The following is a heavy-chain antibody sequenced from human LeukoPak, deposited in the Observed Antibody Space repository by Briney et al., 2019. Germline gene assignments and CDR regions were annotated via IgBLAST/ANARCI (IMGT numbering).Heavy chain of an antibody. D-gene: IGHD6-19*01. CDR1: GFTFSSYA. CDR3: AKQDIRSSAWYD. CDR2: ISYDGSNK. J-gene: IGHJ4*02. V-gene: IGHV3-30*18. Sequence: GGSLRLSCAASGFTFSSYAMHWVRQAPGKGLEWMAVISYDGSNKYYADSVKGRFTISRDNSKNTLYLQMNSLRAEDTAVYYCAKQDIRSSAWYDWGQGTLVTVSS.